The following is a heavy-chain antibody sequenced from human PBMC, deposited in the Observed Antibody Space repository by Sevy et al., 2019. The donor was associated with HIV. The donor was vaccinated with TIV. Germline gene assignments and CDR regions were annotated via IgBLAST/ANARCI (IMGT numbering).Heavy chain of an antibody. V-gene: IGHV3-23*01. J-gene: IGHJ4*02. Sequence: GGSLRLSCAGSGFTFSTFAMSWVRQAPGKGLEWVSAISATGSSTFYSDSVKGRFTTSRDNSKNTLYLQMNSLRADDTAVYYCAKDWGTTAISDYWGQGTLVIVSS. CDR1: GFTFSTFA. CDR2: ISATGSST. D-gene: IGHD3-16*01. CDR3: AKDWGTTAISDY.